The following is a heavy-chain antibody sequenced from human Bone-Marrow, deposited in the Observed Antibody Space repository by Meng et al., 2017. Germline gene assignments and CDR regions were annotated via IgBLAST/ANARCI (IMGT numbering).Heavy chain of an antibody. Sequence: GSLRLPCAVYGGSFSGYYWSWIRQPPGKGLEWIGEINHSGSTNYNPSLKSRVTISVDTSKNQFSLKLSSVTAADTAVYYCARAADFWSGYYFRLSRHWFDPWGQGTLVTVSS. D-gene: IGHD3-3*01. CDR1: GGSFSGYY. CDR3: ARAADFWSGYYFRLSRHWFDP. J-gene: IGHJ5*02. CDR2: INHSGST. V-gene: IGHV4-34*01.